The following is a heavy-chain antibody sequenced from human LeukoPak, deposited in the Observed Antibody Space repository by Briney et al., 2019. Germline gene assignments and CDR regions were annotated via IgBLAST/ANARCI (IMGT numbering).Heavy chain of an antibody. V-gene: IGHV4-59*01. CDR3: GRWGYFDSGNYSVVDY. Sequence: KPSETLSLTCTVSDDSIRSYYWNWIRQAPGKALEWIGHIHNNGDTAYNFSLKSRVTISMDTSKNQFSLKLSSVTAADTAVYYCGRWGYFDSGNYSVVDYWGQGTVVTVSS. CDR1: DDSIRSYY. J-gene: IGHJ4*02. CDR2: IHNNGDT. D-gene: IGHD3-22*01.